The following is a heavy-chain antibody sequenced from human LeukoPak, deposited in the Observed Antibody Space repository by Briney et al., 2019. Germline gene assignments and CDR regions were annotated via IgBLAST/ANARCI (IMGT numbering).Heavy chain of an antibody. CDR1: GFTVGSYY. CDR2: IYSGGST. D-gene: IGHD4-23*01. Sequence: PGGSLRLSCAASGFTVGSYYMNWVRQAPGKGLEWVSVIYSGGSTSSADSVKGRFTISRDNSKNTLYLQMNSLRAEDTAVYYCAGSTTVAYYRGQGTLVTVSS. CDR3: AGSTTVAYY. J-gene: IGHJ4*02. V-gene: IGHV3-53*01.